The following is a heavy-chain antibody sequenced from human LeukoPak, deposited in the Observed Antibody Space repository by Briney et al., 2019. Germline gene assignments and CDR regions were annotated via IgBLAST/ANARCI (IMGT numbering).Heavy chain of an antibody. CDR3: AELGITMIGGV. CDR2: ISSTDAGT. J-gene: IGHJ6*04. D-gene: IGHD3-10*02. CDR1: GFSLSSYA. Sequence: GGSLRLSCAASGFSLSSYAVSWVRQAPGRGLEWVSAISSTDAGTYHTDSVRGRFTISRDSSKNTLYLQMNSLRAEDTAVYYCAELGITMIGGVWGKGTTVTISS. V-gene: IGHV3-23*01.